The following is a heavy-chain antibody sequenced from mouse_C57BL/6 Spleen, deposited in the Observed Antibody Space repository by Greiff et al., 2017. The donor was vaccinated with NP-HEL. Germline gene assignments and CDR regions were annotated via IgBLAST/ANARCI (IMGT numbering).Heavy chain of an antibody. D-gene: IGHD1-1*01. Sequence: QVQLKQSGPGLVQPSQSLSITCTVSGFSLTSYGVHWVRQSPGKGLEWLGVIWGGGSTDYNAAFMSRLSITKDNSKSQVFFKMNSLQADDTAIYYCAKRNPITTVVADYYAMDYWGQGTSVTVSS. CDR2: IWGGGST. V-gene: IGHV2-5*01. J-gene: IGHJ4*01. CDR1: GFSLTSYG. CDR3: AKRNPITTVVADYYAMDY.